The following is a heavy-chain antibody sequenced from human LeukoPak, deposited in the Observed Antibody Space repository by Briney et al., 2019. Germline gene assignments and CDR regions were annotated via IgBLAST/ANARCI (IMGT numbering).Heavy chain of an antibody. J-gene: IGHJ4*02. Sequence: GGSLRLSCAASGFTFSSYSMNWVRQAPGKGPEWVSSISSSSSYIYYADSVKGRFTISRDNAKNSLYLQMNSLRAEDTAVYYCARDGLYYYDSSGYPKPFDYWGQGTLVTVSS. V-gene: IGHV3-21*01. D-gene: IGHD3-22*01. CDR1: GFTFSSYS. CDR2: ISSSSSYI. CDR3: ARDGLYYYDSSGYPKPFDY.